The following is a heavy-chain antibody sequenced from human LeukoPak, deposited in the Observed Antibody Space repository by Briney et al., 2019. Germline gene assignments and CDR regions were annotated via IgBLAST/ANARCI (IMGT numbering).Heavy chain of an antibody. CDR2: IYTSGST. J-gene: IGHJ3*02. CDR3: ARLSSSHDAFDI. V-gene: IGHV4-61*02. CDR1: GGSISSGSYY. D-gene: IGHD6-13*01. Sequence: PSETLSLTCTVSGGSISSGSYYWSWIRQPAGKGLEWIGRIYTSGSTNYNPSLKSRVTISVDTSKNQFSLKLSSVTAADTAVYYCARLSSSHDAFDIWGQGTMVTVSS.